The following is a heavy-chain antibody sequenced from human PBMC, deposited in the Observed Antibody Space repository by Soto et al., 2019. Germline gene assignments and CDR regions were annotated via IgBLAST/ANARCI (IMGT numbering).Heavy chain of an antibody. CDR2: ISGTSDYI. CDR3: VRVPRYYGSGSYYYFTH. CDR1: GFSFSTSS. V-gene: IGHV3-21*02. J-gene: IGHJ1*01. D-gene: IGHD3-10*01. Sequence: EVQLVESGGGLVKPGESLRLSCAASGFSFSTSSMNWVRQTPEKGLEWVSSISGTSDYIDYADSVKGRFTISRDNAENSLSLQMNSLRVEDSAVYYCVRVPRYYGSGSYYYFTHWGQGVLVTVSS.